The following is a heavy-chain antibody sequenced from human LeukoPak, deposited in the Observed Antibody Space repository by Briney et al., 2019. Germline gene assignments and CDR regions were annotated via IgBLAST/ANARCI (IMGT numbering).Heavy chain of an antibody. CDR1: GGSISSYY. V-gene: IGHV4-59*08. D-gene: IGHD3-22*01. CDR3: ARDSGYYLFDY. J-gene: IGHJ4*02. Sequence: SETLSLTCTVSGGSISSYYWSWIRQPPGKGLEWIGYIYYSGSTNYNPSLKSRVTISVDTSKNQFSLKLSSVTAADTAVYYCARDSGYYLFDYWGQGTLVTVSS. CDR2: IYYSGST.